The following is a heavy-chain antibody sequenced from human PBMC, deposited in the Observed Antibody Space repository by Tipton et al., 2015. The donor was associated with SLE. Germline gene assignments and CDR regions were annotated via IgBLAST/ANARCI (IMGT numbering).Heavy chain of an antibody. V-gene: IGHV4-39*07. Sequence: TLSLTCTVSGGSISSSSYYWGWIRQPPGKGLEWIGSIYYSGSTYYNPSLKSRVTISVDTSKNQFSLKLSSVTAADTAVYYCARGARAYSSSWFGFDYWGQGTLVTVSS. J-gene: IGHJ4*02. CDR3: ARGARAYSSSWFGFDY. D-gene: IGHD6-13*01. CDR2: IYYSGST. CDR1: GGSISSSSYY.